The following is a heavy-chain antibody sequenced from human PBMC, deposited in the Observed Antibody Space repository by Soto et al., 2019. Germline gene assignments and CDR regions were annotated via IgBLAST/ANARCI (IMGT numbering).Heavy chain of an antibody. J-gene: IGHJ5*02. Sequence: SETLSLTCTVSGGSISSSSYYWGWIRQPPGKGLEWIGSIYYSGSTYYNPSLKSRVTISVDTSKNQFSLKLSSVTAADTAVYCCARHKDPIRLNWFDPWGQGTLVTVSS. V-gene: IGHV4-39*01. CDR1: GGSISSSSYY. D-gene: IGHD3-3*01. CDR2: IYYSGST. CDR3: ARHKDPIRLNWFDP.